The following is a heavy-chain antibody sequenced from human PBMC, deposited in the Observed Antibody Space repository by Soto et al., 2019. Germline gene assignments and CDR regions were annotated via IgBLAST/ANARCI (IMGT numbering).Heavy chain of an antibody. Sequence: QVQLVESGGGLVKPGGSLRLSCAASGFTFSDYYMSWIRQAPGKGLEWVSYISGSGSTMYYADSVKGRFTISRDNAKKSLYLQMNSLRAEDTAVYYCARQVLEYCSLFDYWGQGTLVTVSS. CDR1: GFTFSDYY. V-gene: IGHV3-11*01. D-gene: IGHD6-6*01. CDR2: ISGSGSTM. J-gene: IGHJ4*02. CDR3: ARQVLEYCSLFDY.